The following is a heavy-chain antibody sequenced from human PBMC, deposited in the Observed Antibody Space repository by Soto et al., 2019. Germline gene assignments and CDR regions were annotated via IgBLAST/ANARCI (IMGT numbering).Heavy chain of an antibody. J-gene: IGHJ4*02. CDR2: IYYSGGT. D-gene: IGHD6-6*01. V-gene: IGHV4-59*08. CDR3: ASSYRAAARCFDY. CDR1: GGSISSYY. Sequence: PSETLSLTCTVSGGSISSYYWSWIRQPPGKGLEWIGYIYYSGGTNYNPSLKSRVTISVDTSKNQFSLKLSSVTAADTAVYYCASSYRAAARCFDYWGQGTLVTVSS.